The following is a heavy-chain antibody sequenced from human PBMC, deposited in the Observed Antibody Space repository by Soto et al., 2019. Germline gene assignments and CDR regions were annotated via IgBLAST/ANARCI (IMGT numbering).Heavy chain of an antibody. CDR3: ARSRVAMVRDDAFDI. CDR2: INHSGST. CDR1: GGSFSGYY. V-gene: IGHV4-34*01. J-gene: IGHJ3*02. Sequence: SETLSLTCVVYGGSFSGYYWSWIRQPPGKGLQWIGEINHSGSTNYNPSLKSRVTILVDTSKNHFSLKLSSVTAADTAVYYCARSRVAMVRDDAFDIWGQGTMVTVSS. D-gene: IGHD3-10*01.